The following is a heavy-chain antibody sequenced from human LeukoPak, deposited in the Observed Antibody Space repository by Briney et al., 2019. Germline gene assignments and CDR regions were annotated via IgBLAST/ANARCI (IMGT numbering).Heavy chain of an antibody. Sequence: GGSLRLSCAASGFTFSDYYMSWGRQAPGKGLGRGSYISSSGSTIYYADSVKGRFTISRDNAKNSLYLQMNSLRAEDTAVYYCARDRDYYYGSGSYFDYWGQGTLVTVSS. D-gene: IGHD3-10*01. J-gene: IGHJ4*02. CDR2: ISSSGSTI. V-gene: IGHV3-11*01. CDR3: ARDRDYYYGSGSYFDY. CDR1: GFTFSDYY.